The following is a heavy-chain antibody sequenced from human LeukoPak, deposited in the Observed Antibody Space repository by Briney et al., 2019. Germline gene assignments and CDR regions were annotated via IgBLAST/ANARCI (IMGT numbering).Heavy chain of an antibody. V-gene: IGHV3-33*01. Sequence: GGSLRLSCAASGFTFSSYGMHWVRQAPGKGLEWVAVMWYDGSNKYYADSVKGRFTISRDNSKNTLYLQMNSLRAEDTAVYYCARDSDDSSGYYDYWGQGTLVTVSS. J-gene: IGHJ4*02. CDR3: ARDSDDSSGYYDY. D-gene: IGHD3-22*01. CDR1: GFTFSSYG. CDR2: MWYDGSNK.